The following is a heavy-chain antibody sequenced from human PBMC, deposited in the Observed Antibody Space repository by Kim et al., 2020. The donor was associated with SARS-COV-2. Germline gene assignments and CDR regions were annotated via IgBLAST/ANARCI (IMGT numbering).Heavy chain of an antibody. V-gene: IGHV3-30*18. CDR1: GFTFSTYG. Sequence: GGSLRLSCAASGFTFSTYGMHWVRQAPGKGLEWVSVISYDGSNKYYADSVKGRFTISRDNSKNTLYLQMNSLRAEDTAVYYCAKWLFGYSSSWYYSHHWGQDTLVTVSS. CDR3: AKWLFGYSSSWYYSHH. CDR2: ISYDGSNK. J-gene: IGHJ1*01. D-gene: IGHD6-13*01.